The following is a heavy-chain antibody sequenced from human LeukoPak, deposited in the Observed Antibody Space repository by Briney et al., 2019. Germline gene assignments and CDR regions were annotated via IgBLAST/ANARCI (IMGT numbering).Heavy chain of an antibody. D-gene: IGHD5-24*01. CDR3: AREGLVEMATIFDY. J-gene: IGHJ4*02. Sequence: ASVKVSFKASGYTFTDYYMHWVRQAPGQGGEGMGWINPNSGGTNYAQRFQGRVTMTRDMSISTAYMELSRLRSDDTAVYYCAREGLVEMATIFDYWGQGTLVTVSS. CDR2: INPNSGGT. V-gene: IGHV1-2*02. CDR1: GYTFTDYY.